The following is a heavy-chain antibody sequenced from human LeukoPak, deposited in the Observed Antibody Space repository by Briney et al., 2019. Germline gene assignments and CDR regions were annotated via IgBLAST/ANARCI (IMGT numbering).Heavy chain of an antibody. V-gene: IGHV3-9*01. CDR2: ISWNSGSI. CDR3: AKDHRGYCDSSGYYGMDV. Sequence: GGSLRLSCAASGFTFDDYAMHWVRQAPGKGLEWVSGISWNSGSIGYADSVKGRFTISRDNAKNSLYLQMNSLRAEDTALYYCAKDHRGYCDSSGYYGMDVWGQGTTVTVSS. J-gene: IGHJ6*02. D-gene: IGHD3-22*01. CDR1: GFTFDDYA.